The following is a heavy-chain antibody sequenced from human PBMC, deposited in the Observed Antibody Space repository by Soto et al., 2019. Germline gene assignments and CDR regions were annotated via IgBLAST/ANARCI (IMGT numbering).Heavy chain of an antibody. CDR1: GFTFSDYY. Sequence: QVQLVESGGGLVKPGGSLRLSCAASGFTFSDYYMSWIRQAPGEGLEWVSYISSSSSYTNYADSVKGRFTISRDNAKNSLYLQMNSLRAEDTAVYYCARVRIAVAGRHYYGMDVWGQGTTGNVSS. J-gene: IGHJ6*02. CDR3: ARVRIAVAGRHYYGMDV. CDR2: ISSSSSYT. V-gene: IGHV3-11*06. D-gene: IGHD6-19*01.